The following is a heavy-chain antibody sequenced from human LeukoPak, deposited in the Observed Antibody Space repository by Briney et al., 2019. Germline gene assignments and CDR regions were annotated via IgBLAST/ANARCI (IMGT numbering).Heavy chain of an antibody. CDR1: GFTFSTYA. V-gene: IGHV3-23*01. D-gene: IGHD5-12*01. CDR3: ARDSYFDYWGDV. Sequence: GGSLRLSCAASGFTFSTYAMNLVRQAPGKGLEWVSHISGFSMGPETTHYADSVRGRFIISRDNAKNTLFLQMSSLRVEDTAIYYCARDSYFDYWGDVWGQGTTVIVSS. CDR2: ISGFSMGPETT. J-gene: IGHJ6*02.